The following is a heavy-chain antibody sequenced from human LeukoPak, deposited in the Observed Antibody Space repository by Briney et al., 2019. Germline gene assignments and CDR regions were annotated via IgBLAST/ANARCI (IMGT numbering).Heavy chain of an antibody. D-gene: IGHD5-24*01. Sequence: GGSLRLSCAASGFTFSDYYMSWIRQAPGKGLEWVSYISSSGSTIYYADSVKGRFTISRDNAKNSLDLQMNSLRVEDTAVYYCTRDLGQATTTGDWYFDLWGRGTLVTVSS. CDR3: TRDLGQATTTGDWYFDL. CDR1: GFTFSDYY. J-gene: IGHJ2*01. V-gene: IGHV3-11*04. CDR2: ISSSGSTI.